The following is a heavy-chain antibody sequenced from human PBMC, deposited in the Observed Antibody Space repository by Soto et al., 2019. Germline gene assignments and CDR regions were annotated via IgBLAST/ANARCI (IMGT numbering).Heavy chain of an antibody. V-gene: IGHV3-23*01. CDR2: ISATGGGT. CDR3: AKDRRAGGNSAFYFDF. CDR1: GFKFSNYA. D-gene: IGHD3-16*01. J-gene: IGHJ4*02. Sequence: PGWSLRLSCAASGFKFSNYAMSWVRQAPGKGLEWVSLISATGGGTYYADSVKGRFTISRDNSHNTLYLQVHSLTAEDTAVYYCAKDRRAGGNSAFYFDFWAQGAKVTVSS.